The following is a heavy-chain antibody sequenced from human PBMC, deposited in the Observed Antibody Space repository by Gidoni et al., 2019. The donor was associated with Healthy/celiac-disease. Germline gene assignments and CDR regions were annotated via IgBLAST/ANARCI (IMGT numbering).Heavy chain of an antibody. D-gene: IGHD1-26*01. CDR3: ARSRWVNPFDI. Sequence: QVQLQQWGAGLLKPSETLSLTCAVYGGSFSGYYWSWIRQPPGKGLEWIGEINHSGSTNYNPSLKSRVTISVDTSKNQFSLKLSSVTAADTAVYYCARSRWVNPFDIWGQGTMVTVSS. CDR1: GGSFSGYY. CDR2: INHSGST. J-gene: IGHJ3*02. V-gene: IGHV4-34*01.